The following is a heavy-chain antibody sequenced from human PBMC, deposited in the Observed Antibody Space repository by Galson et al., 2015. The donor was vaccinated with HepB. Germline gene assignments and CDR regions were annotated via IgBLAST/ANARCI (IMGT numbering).Heavy chain of an antibody. Sequence: SLRLSCAASGFTFGDYAMSWLRQAPGKGLEWVGFIRSKAYGGTTEYAASVKGRFTISRDDSKSIAYLQMNSLKTEDTAVYYCTRDRISPFVVRGADPSYFDYWGQGTLVTVSS. CDR3: TRDRISPFVVRGADPSYFDY. V-gene: IGHV3-49*03. D-gene: IGHD3-10*01. J-gene: IGHJ4*02. CDR2: IRSKAYGGTT. CDR1: GFTFGDYA.